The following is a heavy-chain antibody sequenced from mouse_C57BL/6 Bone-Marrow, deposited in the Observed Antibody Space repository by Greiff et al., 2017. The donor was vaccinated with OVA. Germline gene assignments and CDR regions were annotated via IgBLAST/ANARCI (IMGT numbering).Heavy chain of an antibody. CDR3: ARKNWAWFAY. J-gene: IGHJ3*01. CDR2: IWSGGST. V-gene: IGHV2-2*01. Sequence: QVQLKQSGPGLVQPSPCLSISCTVSGFSLTSYGVHWVRQSPGKGLEWLGVIWSGGSTDYNAAFISRLSISKDNSKSQVFFKMNSLQADDTAIYYCARKNWAWFAYWGQGTLVTVSA. CDR1: GFSLTSYG. D-gene: IGHD4-1*01.